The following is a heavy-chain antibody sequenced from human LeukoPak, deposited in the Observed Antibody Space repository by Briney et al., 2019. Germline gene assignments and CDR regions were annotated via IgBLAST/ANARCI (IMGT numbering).Heavy chain of an antibody. V-gene: IGHV1-46*01. CDR2: INPSGGST. CDR1: GYTFTGYY. D-gene: IGHD3-9*01. J-gene: IGHJ4*02. CDR3: ARSVNILTGYPASYYFDY. Sequence: ASVKVSCKASGYTFTGYYMHWVRQAPGQGLEWMGIINPSGGSTSYAQKFQGRVTMTRDTSISTAYMELSRLRSDDTAVYYCARSVNILTGYPASYYFDYWGQGTLVTVSS.